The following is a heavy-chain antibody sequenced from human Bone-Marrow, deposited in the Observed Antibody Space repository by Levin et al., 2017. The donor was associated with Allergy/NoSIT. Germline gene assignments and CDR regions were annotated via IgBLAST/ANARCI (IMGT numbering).Heavy chain of an antibody. Sequence: SGGSLRLSCAASGFTFSDYQMNWIRQAPGKGLEWVSYVSRSGSAKYYADSVKGRFTISRDNTKNSLYLQMNSLRAEDTAVYFCARDLLGYYYGMDVWGQGTTVTVSS. D-gene: IGHD3-10*01. CDR3: ARDLLGYYYGMDV. J-gene: IGHJ6*02. V-gene: IGHV3-11*01. CDR2: VSRSGSAK. CDR1: GFTFSDYQ.